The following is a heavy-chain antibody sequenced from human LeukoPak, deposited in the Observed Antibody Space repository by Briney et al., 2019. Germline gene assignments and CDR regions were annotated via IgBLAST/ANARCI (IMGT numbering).Heavy chain of an antibody. CDR3: AVAYCTNGVCPDY. CDR2: IYSGGST. J-gene: IGHJ4*02. Sequence: GGSLRLSCAASGFTVSSNYMSRVRQAPGKGLEWVSVIYSGGSTYYADSVKGRFTISRDNSKNTLYLQMNSLRAEDTAVYYCAVAYCTNGVCPDYWGQGTLVTVSS. CDR1: GFTVSSNY. D-gene: IGHD2-8*01. V-gene: IGHV3-66*02.